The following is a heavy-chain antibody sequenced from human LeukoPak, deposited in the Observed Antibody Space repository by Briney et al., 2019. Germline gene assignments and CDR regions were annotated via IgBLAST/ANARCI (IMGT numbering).Heavy chain of an antibody. Sequence: GGSLRLSCAASGFTFSSYGMHWVRQAPGKGLEWVAFIRYDGSNKYYADSVKGRFTISRDNSKNTLYLQMNSLRAEDTAVYYCAKDLITGVFWPLYYWGQGTLVTVSS. CDR2: IRYDGSNK. J-gene: IGHJ4*02. V-gene: IGHV3-30*02. CDR1: GFTFSSYG. D-gene: IGHD3-9*01. CDR3: AKDLITGVFWPLYY.